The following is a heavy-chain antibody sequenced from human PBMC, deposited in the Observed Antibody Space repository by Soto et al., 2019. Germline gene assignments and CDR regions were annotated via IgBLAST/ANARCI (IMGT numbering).Heavy chain of an antibody. CDR1: GFTFSSYA. CDR3: ARVVVAATLFGWFDP. J-gene: IGHJ5*02. Sequence: GGSLRLSCAASGFTFSSYAMSWVRQAPGKGLEWVSAISGSGGSTYYADSVKGRFTISRDNSKNTLYLQMNSLRAEDTAVYYCARVVVAATLFGWFDPWGQGTLVTVSS. CDR2: ISGSGGST. D-gene: IGHD2-15*01. V-gene: IGHV3-23*01.